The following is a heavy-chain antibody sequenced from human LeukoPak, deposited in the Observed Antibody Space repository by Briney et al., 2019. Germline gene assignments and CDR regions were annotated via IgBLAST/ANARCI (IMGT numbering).Heavy chain of an antibody. J-gene: IGHJ4*02. CDR3: ASFLTFGDGEDY. Sequence: GGSLRLSCAASGCTFSSYGMHWVRQAPGKGLEWVAVISYDGSNKYYADSVKGRFTISRDNSKNTLYPQMNSLRAEDTAVYYCASFLTFGDGEDYWGQGTLVTVSS. CDR1: GCTFSSYG. D-gene: IGHD3-16*01. V-gene: IGHV3-30*19. CDR2: ISYDGSNK.